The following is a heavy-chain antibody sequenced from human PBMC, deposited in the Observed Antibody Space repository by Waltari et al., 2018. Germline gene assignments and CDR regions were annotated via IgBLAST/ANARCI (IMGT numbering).Heavy chain of an antibody. Sequence: QVQLVESGGGVVQPGGSLRLPWAASGFRFRNYAMLWVRQAPGKGLEWVALITYDGNYKSYADSVKGRFSISRDDSVDRLYLQMNSLRPEDTALYYCAREITGYYPTYWGQGTLVTVSS. J-gene: IGHJ4*02. D-gene: IGHD3-9*01. CDR3: AREITGYYPTY. CDR2: ITYDGNYK. V-gene: IGHV3-30-3*01. CDR1: GFRFRNYA.